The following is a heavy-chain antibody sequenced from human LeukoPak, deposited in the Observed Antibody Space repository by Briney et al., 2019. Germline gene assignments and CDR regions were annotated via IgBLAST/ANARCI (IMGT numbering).Heavy chain of an antibody. Sequence: ASVKVSCKASGYTFTGYYMHWVRQAPGQGLEWMGWINPNSGGTNYAQKFQGRVTMTRDTSISTAYMELSRLRSDDTAVYYCARDYGSSGWYYYYYYMDVWGKGTTVTVSS. V-gene: IGHV1-2*02. CDR2: INPNSGGT. CDR1: GYTFTGYY. D-gene: IGHD6-19*01. CDR3: ARDYGSSGWYYYYYYMDV. J-gene: IGHJ6*03.